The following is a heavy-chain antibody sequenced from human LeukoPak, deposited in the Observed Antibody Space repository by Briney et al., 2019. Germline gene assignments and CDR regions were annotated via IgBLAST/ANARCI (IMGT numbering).Heavy chain of an antibody. CDR3: ARDRGSTEFDY. J-gene: IGHJ4*02. V-gene: IGHV1-69*06. D-gene: IGHD1-26*01. CDR1: GDTFSTYS. CDR2: IIPLFATP. Sequence: ASVKVAYKAFGDTFSTYSINWVRQAPGQGLEWMGGIIPLFATPNYAQKFQDRVTITADKSTSTAYMELSSLRSEDTAVYYCARDRGSTEFDYWGQGTLVTVSS.